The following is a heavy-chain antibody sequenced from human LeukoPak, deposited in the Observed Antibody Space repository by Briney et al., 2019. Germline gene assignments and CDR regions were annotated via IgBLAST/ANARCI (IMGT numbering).Heavy chain of an antibody. CDR3: AREGGSSSSLGY. CDR2: IWYDGSNK. D-gene: IGHD6-6*01. J-gene: IGHJ4*02. V-gene: IGHV3-33*01. Sequence: GGSLRLSCAACGFTFSSYGMHWVRQAPGKGLEWVAVIWYDGSNKYYADSVKGRFTISRDNSKNTLYLQMNSLRAEDTAVYYCAREGGSSSSLGYWGQGTLVTVSS. CDR1: GFTFSSYG.